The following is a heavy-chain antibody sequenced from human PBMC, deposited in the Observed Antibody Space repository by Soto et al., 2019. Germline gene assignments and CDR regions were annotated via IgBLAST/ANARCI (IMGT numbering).Heavy chain of an antibody. CDR1: GDTISSYA. J-gene: IGHJ6*02. V-gene: IGHV1-69*13. CDR2: IIPTFGRT. D-gene: IGHD3-10*02. CDR3: ARDPLSSFAMDV. Sequence: SVKVSCKASGDTISSYAISWVRQAPGKGLEWMGKIIPTFGRTNYAQKFQGRLTISADDSTSTAYMELSSLLSEDTAVYYCARDPLSSFAMDVWGQGTTVTVSS.